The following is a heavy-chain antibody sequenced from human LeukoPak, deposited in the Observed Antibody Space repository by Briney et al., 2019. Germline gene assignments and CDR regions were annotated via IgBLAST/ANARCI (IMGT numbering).Heavy chain of an antibody. CDR2: NMPIFATT. D-gene: IGHD2-8*01. CDR1: GGTFSRYA. V-gene: IGHV1-69*13. Sequence: ASVKVSCKTSGGTFSRYAISWVRQARGQGLEWMGGNMPIFATTKYAQKFEGRVRITADESTSTAYMELSRLRPEDTAVYYCARGPDIVLMVYAIHYGMDVWGQGTTVTVSS. CDR3: ARGPDIVLMVYAIHYGMDV. J-gene: IGHJ6*02.